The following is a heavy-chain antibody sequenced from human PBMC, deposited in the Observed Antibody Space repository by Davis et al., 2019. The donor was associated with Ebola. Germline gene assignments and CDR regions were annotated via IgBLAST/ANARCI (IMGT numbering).Heavy chain of an antibody. CDR1: GGSFSGYY. J-gene: IGHJ6*03. Sequence: MPSETLSLTCAVYGGSFSGYYWSWIRQPPGKGLEWIGYIYYSGSTNYNPSLKSRVTISVDTSKNQFSLKLSSVTAADTAVYYCARLQSSTTTEKYMDVWGQGTTVTVSS. CDR2: IYYSGST. CDR3: ARLQSSTTTEKYMDV. D-gene: IGHD1-1*01. V-gene: IGHV4-59*12.